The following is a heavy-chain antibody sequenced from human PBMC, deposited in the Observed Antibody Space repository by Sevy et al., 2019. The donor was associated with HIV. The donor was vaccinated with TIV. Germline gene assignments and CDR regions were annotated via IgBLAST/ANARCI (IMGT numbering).Heavy chain of an antibody. CDR3: TRHLGGGATTVPYYYGMDV. J-gene: IGHJ6*02. V-gene: IGHV3-73*01. CDR2: IRSKANSYAT. CDR1: GFTFSGSA. Sequence: GGSLRLSCAASGFTFSGSAMHWVRQASGKGLEWVGRIRSKANSYATAYAASVKGRFTISRDDSKNTAYLQMNSLKTEDTAVYYCTRHLGGGATTVPYYYGMDVWGQGTTVTVSS. D-gene: IGHD1-26*01.